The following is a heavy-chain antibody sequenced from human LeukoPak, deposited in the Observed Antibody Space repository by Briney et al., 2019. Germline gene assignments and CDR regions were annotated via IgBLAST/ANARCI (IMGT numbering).Heavy chain of an antibody. CDR3: ARDGNGGYWYFDL. J-gene: IGHJ2*01. CDR1: GLTFSIYS. Sequence: PGGSLRLSCAASGLTFSIYSMNWVRQAPGKGLEWVSSISSSSSYIYYADSVKGRFTISRDNAKNSLYLQMNSLRAEDTAVYYCARDGNGGYWYFDLWGRGTLVTVSS. D-gene: IGHD1-1*01. CDR2: ISSSSSYI. V-gene: IGHV3-21*01.